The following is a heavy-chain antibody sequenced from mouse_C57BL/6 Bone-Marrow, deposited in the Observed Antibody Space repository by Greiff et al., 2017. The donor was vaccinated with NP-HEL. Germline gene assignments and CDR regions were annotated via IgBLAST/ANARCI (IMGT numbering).Heavy chain of an antibody. CDR3: AREGSTVYY. CDR2: IYTGSGNT. D-gene: IGHD1-1*01. J-gene: IGHJ2*01. V-gene: IGHV1-76*01. Sequence: QVQLKESGAELVRPGASVKLSCKASGYTFTDYYINWVKQRPGQGLEWIARIYTGSGNTYYNEKFKGKATLTAEKSSSTAYMQLSSLTSEDSAVYFCAREGSTVYYWGQGTTLTVSS. CDR1: GYTFTDYY.